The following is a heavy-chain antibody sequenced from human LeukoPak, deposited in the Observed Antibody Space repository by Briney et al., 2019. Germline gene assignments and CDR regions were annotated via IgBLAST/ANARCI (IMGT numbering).Heavy chain of an antibody. J-gene: IGHJ4*02. CDR3: ARGLVSSSWYGPLCY. D-gene: IGHD6-13*01. Sequence: SETLSLTCAVYGGSFSGYYWSWIRQPPGKGLEWIGEINHSGSTNYNPSLKSRVTISVDTSKNQFSLKLSSVTAADTAVYYCARGLVSSSWYGPLCYWGQGTLVTVSS. CDR2: INHSGST. CDR1: GGSFSGYY. V-gene: IGHV4-34*01.